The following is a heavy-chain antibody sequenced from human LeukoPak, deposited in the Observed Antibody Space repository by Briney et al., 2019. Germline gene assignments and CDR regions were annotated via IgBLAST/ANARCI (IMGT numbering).Heavy chain of an antibody. CDR1: GFTFSSSA. Sequence: PGGSLRLSCAASGFTFSSSAMSWVRQVPGKGLEWVSGISASGGSTSYADSVRGRFTISRDNSKNTLYLQMNSLRAEDTAVYYCAKGGRTIFGVSDYWGQGTLVTVSS. CDR2: ISASGGST. J-gene: IGHJ4*02. V-gene: IGHV3-23*01. CDR3: AKGGRTIFGVSDY. D-gene: IGHD3-3*01.